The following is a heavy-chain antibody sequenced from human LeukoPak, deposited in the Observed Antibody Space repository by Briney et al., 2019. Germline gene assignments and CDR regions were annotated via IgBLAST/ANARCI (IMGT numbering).Heavy chain of an antibody. CDR1: GFTVSSNY. Sequence: PGGSLRLSCAASGFTVSSNYISWVRQAPGKGLEWVAVIYIGCSTYYADSVKGRFTISRDNSKNTLYLRLTSLRVEDTATYYWVKDRYCPEVTCIGGGFEYWGQGTLVVVSS. CDR3: VKDRYCPEVTCIGGGFEY. V-gene: IGHV3-53*01. J-gene: IGHJ4*02. CDR2: IYIGCST. D-gene: IGHD2-8*02.